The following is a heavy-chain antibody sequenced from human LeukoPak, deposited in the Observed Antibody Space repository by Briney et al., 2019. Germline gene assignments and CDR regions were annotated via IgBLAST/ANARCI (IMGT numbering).Heavy chain of an antibody. Sequence: HSGGSLRLSCAASGFSFSDYDIYWVRQTPGKGLEWVAFIRYDGSNKIYADSVKGRFTISRDNSKNTLYLQMNSLGAEDTAVYYCAKIVSSGWSDGFDIWGQGTMVTVSP. CDR1: GFSFSDYD. CDR2: IRYDGSNK. D-gene: IGHD6-19*01. J-gene: IGHJ3*02. CDR3: AKIVSSGWSDGFDI. V-gene: IGHV3-30*02.